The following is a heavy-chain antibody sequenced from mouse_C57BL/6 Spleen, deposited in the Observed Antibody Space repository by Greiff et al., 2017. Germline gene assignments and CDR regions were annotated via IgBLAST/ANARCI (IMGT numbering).Heavy chain of an antibody. CDR2: IDPETGGT. V-gene: IGHV1-15*01. CDR1: GYTFTDYE. D-gene: IGHD2-4*01. CDR3: TRKEDDYVAY. J-gene: IGHJ3*01. Sequence: VQLQQSGAELVRPGASVTLSCKASGYTFTDYEMHWVKQTPVHGLEWIGAIDPETGGTAYNQKFKGKAILTADKSSSTAYMELRSLTSEDSAVYYCTRKEDDYVAYWGQGTLVTVSA.